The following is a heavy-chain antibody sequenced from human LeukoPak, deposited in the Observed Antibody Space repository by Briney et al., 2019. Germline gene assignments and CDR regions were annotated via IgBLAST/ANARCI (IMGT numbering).Heavy chain of an antibody. CDR1: NGSIGISTYY. V-gene: IGHV4-39*01. J-gene: IGHJ5*02. CDR3: ARRYSSGWYNWFDP. CDR2: IYYSGIT. Sequence: PSVTLSLTCTVSNGSIGISTYYWGWFRQPPGKGLEWIGSIYYSGITYYNPSLKSRVTISVDTSKKQFSLKLSSVTAADTAVYYCARRYSSGWYNWFDPWGQGTLVTVSS. D-gene: IGHD6-25*01.